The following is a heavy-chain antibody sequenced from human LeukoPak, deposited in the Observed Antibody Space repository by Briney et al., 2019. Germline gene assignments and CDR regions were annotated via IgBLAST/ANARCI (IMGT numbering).Heavy chain of an antibody. D-gene: IGHD4-17*01. J-gene: IGHJ4*02. Sequence: GGSLRLSCAASGFTFTTYNMNWVRQAPGKGLEWVSSISSSSSYIYYADSVKGRFTISRDNAKNSLYLQMNSLRAEDTAVYYCARDLRVDYWGQGTLVTVSS. V-gene: IGHV3-21*01. CDR2: ISSSSSYI. CDR3: ARDLRVDY. CDR1: GFTFTTYN.